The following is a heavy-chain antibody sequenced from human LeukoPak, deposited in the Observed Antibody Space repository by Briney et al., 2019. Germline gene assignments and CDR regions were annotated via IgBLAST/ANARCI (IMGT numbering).Heavy chain of an antibody. CDR2: ISSSSSYI. D-gene: IGHD3-9*01. CDR1: GFTFSSYN. J-gene: IGHJ6*02. CDR3: AREAGYYDILTGYYAGYYGMDV. Sequence: GGSLRPSCAASGFTFSSYNMNWVRQAPGKGLEWVSSISSSSSYIYYADSVKGRFTISRDNAKNSLYLQMSSLRAEDTAVYYCAREAGYYDILTGYYAGYYGMDVWGQGTTVTVSS. V-gene: IGHV3-21*01.